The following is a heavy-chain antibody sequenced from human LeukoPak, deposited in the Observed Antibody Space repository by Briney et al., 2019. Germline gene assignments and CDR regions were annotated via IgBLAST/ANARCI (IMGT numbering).Heavy chain of an antibody. Sequence: SVKVSCKASGGTFSSYAISWVRQAPGQGLEWMGRIIPIFGTANYAQKFQGRVTITTDESTSTAYMELSSLRSEDTAVYYCARSYYDSSGYFQHWGQGTLVTGSS. D-gene: IGHD3-22*01. CDR3: ARSYYDSSGYFQH. V-gene: IGHV1-69*05. CDR1: GGTFSSYA. CDR2: IIPIFGTA. J-gene: IGHJ1*01.